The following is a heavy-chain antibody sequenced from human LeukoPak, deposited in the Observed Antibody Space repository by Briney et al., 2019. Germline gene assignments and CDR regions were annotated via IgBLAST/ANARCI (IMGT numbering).Heavy chain of an antibody. CDR2: TYYRSKWYN. CDR3: ARGPLKGTMVRGVIRYYYYMDV. CDR1: GDSVSSNSAA. Sequence: QTLSLTCAISGDSVSSNSAAWNWIRQSPSRGLEWLGRTYYRSKWYNDYAVSVKSRITTNPDTSKNQFSLQLNSVTPEDTAVYYCARGPLKGTMVRGVIRYYYYMDVWGKGTTVTVSS. V-gene: IGHV6-1*01. J-gene: IGHJ6*03. D-gene: IGHD3-10*01.